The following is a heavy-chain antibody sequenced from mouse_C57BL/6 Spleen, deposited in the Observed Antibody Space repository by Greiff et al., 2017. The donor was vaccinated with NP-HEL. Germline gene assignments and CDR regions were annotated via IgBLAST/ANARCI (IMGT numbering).Heavy chain of an antibody. CDR3: ARGWDSWFAY. D-gene: IGHD4-1*01. CDR1: GYTFTSYW. Sequence: VQLQQPGAELVKPGASVKLSCKASGYTFTSYWMQWVKQRPGQGLEWIGEIDPSDSYTNYNQKFKGKATLTVDTSSSTAYMQLSSLTSEDSAVYYCARGWDSWFAYWGQGTLVTVSA. J-gene: IGHJ3*01. V-gene: IGHV1-50*01. CDR2: IDPSDSYT.